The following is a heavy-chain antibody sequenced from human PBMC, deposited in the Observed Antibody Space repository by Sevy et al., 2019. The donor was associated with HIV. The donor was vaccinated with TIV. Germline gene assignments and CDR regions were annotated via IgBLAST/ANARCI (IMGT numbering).Heavy chain of an antibody. CDR2: MWYDGNNK. V-gene: IGHV3-33*01. J-gene: IGHJ4*02. D-gene: IGHD2-21*01. CDR1: GFTFSNFG. Sequence: GGSLRLSCTASGFTFSNFGIHWVRQAPGKGLQWVALMWYDGNNKYYADSVKGRFTISRDSSKNTVYLQMNNLRAEDTAMYYCARGPSLIVAGAAGYLDYWGQGTPVTVSS. CDR3: ARGPSLIVAGAAGYLDY.